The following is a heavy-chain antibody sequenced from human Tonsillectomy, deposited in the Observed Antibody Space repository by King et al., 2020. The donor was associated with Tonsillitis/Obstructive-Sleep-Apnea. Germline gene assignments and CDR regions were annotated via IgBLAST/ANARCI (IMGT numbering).Heavy chain of an antibody. D-gene: IGHD3-3*01. CDR3: ARSTYYDFWSGSSGKPFYFDY. CDR1: GGSISSGSYY. V-gene: IGHV4-61*02. CDR2: INTSGVT. Sequence: QLQESGPGLVKPSPTLSLTCTVSGGSISSGSYYWSWIRQPAGKGLEWIGRINTSGVTNYNPSLRSRVTISVDTSKNQFSLKLSSVTAADTAVYYCARSTYYDFWSGSSGKPFYFDYWGQGSLVTVSS. J-gene: IGHJ4*02.